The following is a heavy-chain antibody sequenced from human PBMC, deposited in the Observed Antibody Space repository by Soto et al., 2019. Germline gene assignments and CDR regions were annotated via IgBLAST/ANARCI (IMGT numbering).Heavy chain of an antibody. V-gene: IGHV4-30-4*01. Sequence: SETLSLTCTVSGGSISSGDYYWSWIRQPPGKGLEWIGYIYYSGSTYYNPSLKSRVTISVDTSKNQFSLKLSSVTAADTAVYYCAREGYGDSKEGEDWFDPWGQGTLVTVS. CDR3: AREGYGDSKEGEDWFDP. CDR1: GGSISSGDYY. J-gene: IGHJ5*02. CDR2: IYYSGST. D-gene: IGHD4-17*01.